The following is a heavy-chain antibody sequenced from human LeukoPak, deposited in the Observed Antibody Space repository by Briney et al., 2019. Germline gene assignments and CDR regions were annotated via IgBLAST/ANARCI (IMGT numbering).Heavy chain of an antibody. Sequence: GASVKVSCKASGGTFSSYAISWVRQAPGQGREWMGGIIPIFGTANYAQKFQGRVTITADESTSTAYMELSSLRSEDTAVYYCASLPKEHTTAMATGDYYYYGMDVWGQGTTVTVSS. CDR2: IIPIFGTA. D-gene: IGHD5-18*01. CDR1: GGTFSSYA. V-gene: IGHV1-69*13. J-gene: IGHJ6*02. CDR3: ASLPKEHTTAMATGDYYYYGMDV.